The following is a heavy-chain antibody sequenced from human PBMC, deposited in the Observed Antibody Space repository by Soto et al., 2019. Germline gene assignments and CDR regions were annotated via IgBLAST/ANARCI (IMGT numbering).Heavy chain of an antibody. CDR2: INAGNGNT. V-gene: IGHV1-3*01. CDR3: ASGYYYDSSGYSYYFDY. D-gene: IGHD3-22*01. Sequence: ASVQGSCKASGYTFTSYAMHWVRQAPGQRLEWMGWINAGNGNTKYSQKFQGRVTITRDTSASTAYMELSSLRSEDTAVYYCASGYYYDSSGYSYYFDYWGQGTLVTVSS. J-gene: IGHJ4*02. CDR1: GYTFTSYA.